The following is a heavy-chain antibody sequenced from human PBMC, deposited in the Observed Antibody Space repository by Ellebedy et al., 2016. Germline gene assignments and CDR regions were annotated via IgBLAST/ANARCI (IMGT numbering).Heavy chain of an antibody. V-gene: IGHV3-33*01. CDR3: ARDAENIAVADNFDY. CDR2: MWYDGSHE. J-gene: IGHJ4*02. D-gene: IGHD6-19*01. CDR1: GFNLRSYG. Sequence: GESLKISCVASGFNLRSYGMHWVRQAPGRGLEWVAHMWYDGSHEYYADSVKGRFTIYRDNAKNSLYLQMNSLRAEDTAVYYCARDAENIAVADNFDYWGQGTLVTVSS.